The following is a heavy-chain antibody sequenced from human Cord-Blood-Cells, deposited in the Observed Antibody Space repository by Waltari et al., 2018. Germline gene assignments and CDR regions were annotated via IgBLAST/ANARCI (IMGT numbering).Heavy chain of an antibody. J-gene: IGHJ4*02. CDR2: IYHSGST. D-gene: IGHD5-12*01. CDR3: ARGRLHGDSGYDYFDY. CDR1: GYSTSSCYS. V-gene: IGHV4-38-2*02. Sequence: QVQLQESGPGLVNPSESLSLTCRVSGYSTSSCYSWGWHRQPSGKGLEWIGSIYHSGSTYYNPSLKSRVTISVDTSKNQFSLKLSSVTAADTAVYYCARGRLHGDSGYDYFDYWGQGTLVTVSS.